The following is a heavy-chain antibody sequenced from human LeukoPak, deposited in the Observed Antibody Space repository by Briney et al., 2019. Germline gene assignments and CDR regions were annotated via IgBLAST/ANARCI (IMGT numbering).Heavy chain of an antibody. CDR3: ARDLVVVAATGWFDP. CDR1: GGSFSGYY. CDR2: INHSGST. J-gene: IGHJ5*02. Sequence: SETLSLTCAVYGGSFSGYYWSWIRQPPGKGLEWIGEINHSGSTNYNPSLKSRVTISVDTSKNQFSLKLSSAPAADTAVYYCARDLVVVAATGWFDPWGQGTLVTVSS. V-gene: IGHV4-34*01. D-gene: IGHD2-15*01.